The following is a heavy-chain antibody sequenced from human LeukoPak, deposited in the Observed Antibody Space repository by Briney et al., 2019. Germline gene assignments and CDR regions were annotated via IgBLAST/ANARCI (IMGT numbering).Heavy chain of an antibody. V-gene: IGHV3-21*04. J-gene: IGHJ3*02. CDR2: ISSSSSYI. CDR3: ACEYYYDSSGYYGLDAFDI. D-gene: IGHD3-22*01. Sequence: GGSLRLSCAASGFTFSTYSMNWVRQAPGKGLEWVSSISSSSSYIYYADSVKGRFTISRDNAKNSLYLQMNSLRAEDTAVYYCACEYYYDSSGYYGLDAFDIWGQGTMVTVSS. CDR1: GFTFSTYS.